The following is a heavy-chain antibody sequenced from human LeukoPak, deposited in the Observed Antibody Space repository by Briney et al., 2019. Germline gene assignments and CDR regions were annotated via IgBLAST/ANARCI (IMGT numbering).Heavy chain of an antibody. CDR2: ISDRGATT. V-gene: IGHV3-23*01. CDR1: GFIFSSYA. D-gene: IGHD2-2*01. CDR3: AKVTCSSTGCWIHDSLDL. Sequence: PAGGSLRLSCAASGFIFSSYAMNWVRQAPGEGLERVSGISDRGATTNYADSVRGRFTISRDNSKNTLYLQMNSLRAEDTAIYYCAKVTCSSTGCWIHDSLDLWGQGTMVTVSS. J-gene: IGHJ3*01.